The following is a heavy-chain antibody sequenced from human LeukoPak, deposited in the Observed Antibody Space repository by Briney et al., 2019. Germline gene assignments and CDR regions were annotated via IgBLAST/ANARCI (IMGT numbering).Heavy chain of an antibody. Sequence: SVKVSCKASGGTFSSYAISWVRQAPGQGLEWMGGIIPIFGTANYAQKFQGRVTITTDESTSTAYMELSSLRSEDTAVYYCARVRYSSAPFDYWGQGTLVTVPS. D-gene: IGHD6-25*01. J-gene: IGHJ4*02. CDR3: ARVRYSSAPFDY. V-gene: IGHV1-69*05. CDR1: GGTFSSYA. CDR2: IIPIFGTA.